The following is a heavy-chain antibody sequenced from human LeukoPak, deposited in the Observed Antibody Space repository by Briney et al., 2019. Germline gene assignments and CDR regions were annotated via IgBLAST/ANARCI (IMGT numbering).Heavy chain of an antibody. CDR3: ARGLGGGYADY. Sequence: PSETLSLTCAVYGGFFSGYYWSWIRQPPGKGLEWIGEINHSGSTNYNPSLKSRVTISVDTSKNQFSLKLSSVTAADTAVYYCARGLGGGYADYWGQGTLVTVSS. D-gene: IGHD5-12*01. CDR1: GGFFSGYY. J-gene: IGHJ4*02. CDR2: INHSGST. V-gene: IGHV4-34*01.